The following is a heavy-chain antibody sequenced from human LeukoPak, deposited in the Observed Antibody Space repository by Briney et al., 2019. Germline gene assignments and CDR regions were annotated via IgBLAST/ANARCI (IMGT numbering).Heavy chain of an antibody. J-gene: IGHJ4*02. CDR3: AKDRGYSYGYFDY. Sequence: PGRSLRLSCAASGFTFSSYGMHWVRQAPGKGLEWVAVTWYDGSNKYYADSVKGRFTISRDNSKNTLYLQMNSLRAEDTAVYYCAKDRGYSYGYFDYWGQGTLVTVSS. V-gene: IGHV3-33*06. D-gene: IGHD5-18*01. CDR1: GFTFSSYG. CDR2: TWYDGSNK.